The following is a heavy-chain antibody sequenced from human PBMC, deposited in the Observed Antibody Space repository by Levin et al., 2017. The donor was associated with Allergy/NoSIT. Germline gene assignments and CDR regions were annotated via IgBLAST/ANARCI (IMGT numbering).Heavy chain of an antibody. CDR3: ARDKGQLNYYGMDV. J-gene: IGHJ6*02. CDR2: ISYDGSNK. Sequence: SCAASGFTFSSYAMHWVRQAPGKGLEWVAVISYDGSNKYYADSVKGRFTISRDNSKNTLYLQMNSLRAEDTAVYYCARDKGQLNYYGMDVWGQGTTVTVSS. D-gene: IGHD6-6*01. V-gene: IGHV3-30*04. CDR1: GFTFSSYA.